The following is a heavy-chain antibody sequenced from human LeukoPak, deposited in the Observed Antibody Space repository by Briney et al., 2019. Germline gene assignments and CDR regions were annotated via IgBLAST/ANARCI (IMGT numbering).Heavy chain of an antibody. CDR1: GYTFTGYY. CDR3: ARDQGVEGSSRIYYYYYYMDV. CDR2: INPNSGGT. V-gene: IGHV1-2*02. Sequence: ASVKVSCQGSGYTFTGYYMHWVRQPPGQGLEWMGLINPNSGGTNYAQKFQGRVTMTRDTSISTAYMELSRLRSDDTAVYYCARDQGVEGSSRIYYYYYYMDVWGKGTTVTVSS. J-gene: IGHJ6*03. D-gene: IGHD6-6*01.